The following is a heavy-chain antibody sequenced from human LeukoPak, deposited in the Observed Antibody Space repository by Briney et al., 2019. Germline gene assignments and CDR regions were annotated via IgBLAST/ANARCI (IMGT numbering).Heavy chain of an antibody. CDR3: ARQYSSSSGKNAFDI. Sequence: PGGSLRLSCAASGFTFSTYAMSWLRQAPGKGLEWVSGISGSGGSTYYAGSVKGRFTISRDNSKNMLYLQMNSLRAEDTAVYCCARQYSSSSGKNAFDIWGQGTMVTDSS. CDR1: GFTFSTYA. J-gene: IGHJ3*02. CDR2: ISGSGGST. D-gene: IGHD6-6*01. V-gene: IGHV3-23*01.